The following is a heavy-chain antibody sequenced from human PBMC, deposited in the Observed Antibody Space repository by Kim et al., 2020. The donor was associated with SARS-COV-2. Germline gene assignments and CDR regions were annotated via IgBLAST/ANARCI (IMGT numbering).Heavy chain of an antibody. D-gene: IGHD6-6*01. V-gene: IGHV3-53*01. Sequence: TYNADSVKGRFTISRDNSKNTLYLQMNSLRAEDTAVYYCARSYSSSSSDWFDPWGQGTLVTVSS. CDR2: T. CDR3: ARSYSSSSSDWFDP. J-gene: IGHJ5*02.